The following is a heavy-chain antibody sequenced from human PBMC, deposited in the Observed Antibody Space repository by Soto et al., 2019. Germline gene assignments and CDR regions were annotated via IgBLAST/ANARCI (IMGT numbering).Heavy chain of an antibody. Sequence: TLSLTCTVSGDSISSYYWTWIRQPPGKGLEWIGYIYYSGSTNYNPSLKSRVTISVDTSKNQFSLKLTSVTAADTAVYYCARGVATIGPWGQGTLVTVSS. CDR2: IYYSGST. CDR1: GDSISSYY. CDR3: ARGVATIGP. D-gene: IGHD5-12*01. J-gene: IGHJ5*02. V-gene: IGHV4-59*01.